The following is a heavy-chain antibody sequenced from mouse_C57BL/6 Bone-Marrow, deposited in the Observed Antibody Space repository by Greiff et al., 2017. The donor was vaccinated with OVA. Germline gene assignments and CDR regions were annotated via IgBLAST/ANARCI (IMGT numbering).Heavy chain of an antibody. J-gene: IGHJ4*01. CDR3: TRRYYYGSSYAMDY. V-gene: IGHV6-6*01. D-gene: IGHD1-1*01. Sequence: DVMLVESGGGLVQPGGSMKLSCAASGFTFSDAWMDWVRQSPEKGLEWVAEIRNKANNHATYYAESVKGRFTISRDDSKSSVYLQMNSLRAEDTGIYYCTRRYYYGSSYAMDYWGQGTSVTVSS. CDR1: GFTFSDAW. CDR2: IRNKANNHAT.